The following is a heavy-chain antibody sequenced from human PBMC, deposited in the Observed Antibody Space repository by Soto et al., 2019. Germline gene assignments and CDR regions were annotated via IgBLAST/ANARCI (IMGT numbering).Heavy chain of an antibody. V-gene: IGHV4-30-4*01. CDR3: ARDLDTAMGDWYGMDV. D-gene: IGHD5-18*01. Sequence: QVQLQESGPGLVKPSQTLSLTCTVSGGSISSGDYYWSWIRQPPGKGLEWIGYIYYSGSTYYNPSLQSRVTISVDTSKNQFSLKLSSVTAADTAVYYCARDLDTAMGDWYGMDVWGQGTTVTVSS. CDR2: IYYSGST. CDR1: GGSISSGDYY. J-gene: IGHJ6*02.